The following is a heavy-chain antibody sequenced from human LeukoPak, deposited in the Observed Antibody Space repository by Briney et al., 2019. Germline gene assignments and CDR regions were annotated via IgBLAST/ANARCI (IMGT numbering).Heavy chain of an antibody. CDR2: IGTSGNTI. D-gene: IGHD6-19*01. Sequence: SLRLSCAASGFTFSGNIMNWVRQAPGKGLEWVSFIGTSGNTIYYADSVKGLFTVYRDNAKNSLYLKMNSLRAEDTAVYYCARDQWLDYWGQGTLVTVSS. CDR3: ARDQWLDY. J-gene: IGHJ4*02. V-gene: IGHV3-48*01. CDR1: GFTFSGNI.